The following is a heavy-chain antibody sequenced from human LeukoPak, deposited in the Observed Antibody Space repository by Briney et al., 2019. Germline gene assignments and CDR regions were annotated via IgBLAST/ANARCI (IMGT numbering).Heavy chain of an antibody. V-gene: IGHV3-23*01. CDR3: AKDLHYCSGGSCYSEGYFDY. D-gene: IGHD2-15*01. CDR1: GFTFSSYA. J-gene: IGHJ4*02. Sequence: GGSQRLSCAASGFTFSSYAMSWVRQAPGKGLEWVSAISGSGGSTYYADSVKGRFTISRVNSKNTLYLQMNSLRAEDTAVYYCAKDLHYCSGGSCYSEGYFDYWGQGTLVTVSS. CDR2: ISGSGGST.